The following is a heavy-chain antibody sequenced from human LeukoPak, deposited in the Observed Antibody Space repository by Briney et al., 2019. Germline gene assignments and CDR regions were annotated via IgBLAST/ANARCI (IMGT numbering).Heavy chain of an antibody. CDR3: ARGARGTWAWGD. Sequence: ASVKVSCKASVYTFTGYYMHWVRQAPGQGLEWMGRINPNSGGTNYAQKFQGRVTMTRDTSVSTAYMELSRLRSDDTAMYYCARGARGTWAWGDWGQGTLVTVSS. D-gene: IGHD3-10*01. CDR2: INPNSGGT. V-gene: IGHV1-2*06. J-gene: IGHJ4*02. CDR1: VYTFTGYY.